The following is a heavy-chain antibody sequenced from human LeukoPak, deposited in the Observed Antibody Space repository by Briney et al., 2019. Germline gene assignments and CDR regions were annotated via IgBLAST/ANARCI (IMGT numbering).Heavy chain of an antibody. J-gene: IGHJ6*02. CDR3: AREAGTTFHYYGMDV. D-gene: IGHD1-7*01. CDR1: GGSVSSGSYY. V-gene: IGHV4-61*01. Sequence: PSETLSLTCTVSGGSVSSGSYYWSWIRQPPGKGLEWIGYIYYSGSTNYNPSLKSRVTISVDTSKNQFSLKLSSVTAADTAVYYCAREAGTTFHYYGMDVWGQGTTVTASS. CDR2: IYYSGST.